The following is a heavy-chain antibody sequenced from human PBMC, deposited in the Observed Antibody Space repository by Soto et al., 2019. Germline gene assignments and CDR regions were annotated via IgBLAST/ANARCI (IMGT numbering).Heavy chain of an antibody. Sequence: EVQLVESGGGLVKPGGSLRLSCAASGFIFSDHNMNWVRQAPGKGLEWVSSISIRGGNTYYADSVKGRFTISRDNAENSLSLQMSNLRAEDTAVYYCAREAGKYYGIDVWGQGTTVIV. V-gene: IGHV3-21*01. J-gene: IGHJ6*02. CDR3: AREAGKYYGIDV. CDR2: ISIRGGNT. CDR1: GFIFSDHN.